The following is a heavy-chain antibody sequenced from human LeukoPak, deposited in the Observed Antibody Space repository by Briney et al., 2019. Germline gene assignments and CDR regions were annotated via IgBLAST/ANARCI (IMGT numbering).Heavy chain of an antibody. CDR2: INCGKGNT. D-gene: IGHD3-22*01. CDR1: GYTFTNYA. Sequence: ASVKVSCKASGYTFTNYAVHWVRQAPGLRLEWMAWINCGKGNTKYSQKLQGRIAITRDTSASTVYMELRSLRFEGMAVYYCVREGPEYYDSGLDHWGQGTLVTVSS. J-gene: IGHJ4*02. CDR3: VREGPEYYDSGLDH. V-gene: IGHV1-3*03.